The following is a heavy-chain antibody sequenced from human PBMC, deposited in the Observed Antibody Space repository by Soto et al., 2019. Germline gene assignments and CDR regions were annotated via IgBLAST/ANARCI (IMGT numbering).Heavy chain of an antibody. D-gene: IGHD2-15*01. J-gene: IGHJ6*02. CDR1: GYIFTGYN. CDR3: AKDAAMDV. V-gene: IGHV1-2*02. Sequence: GASVKVSCKASGYIFTGYNIHWVRQAPGQGLEWMRWINPDSGATYYAQKFQGRVTMAGDTSISTAYMELSRLTSDDTAVYYCAKDAAMDVWGQGTTVTVSS. CDR2: INPDSGAT.